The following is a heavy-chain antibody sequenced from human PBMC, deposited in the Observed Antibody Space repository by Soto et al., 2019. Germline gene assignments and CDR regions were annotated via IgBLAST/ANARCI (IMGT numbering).Heavy chain of an antibody. CDR3: GLLAEAATGHTDFDF. CDR1: GASIKSRNYF. J-gene: IGHJ4*02. V-gene: IGHV4-39*02. CDR2: IHSSGGT. Sequence: SETLSLTCTVSGASIKSRNYFWGWIRQPPGKGLEFVGSIHSSGGTYYNPSLKSRVTVSVDLSNSHFSLSLKSLTATDTAVYYCGLLAEAATGHTDFDFWGQGTLVTVSS. D-gene: IGHD2-15*01.